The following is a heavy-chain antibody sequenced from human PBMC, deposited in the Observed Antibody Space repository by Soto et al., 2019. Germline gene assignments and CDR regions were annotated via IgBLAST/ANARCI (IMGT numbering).Heavy chain of an antibody. V-gene: IGHV1-18*01. D-gene: IGHD2-15*01. CDR2: ISAYNGNT. J-gene: IGHJ5*02. CDR1: GYTFTSYG. CDR3: ARDLVVAATFPSGWFDP. Sequence: QVQLVQSGAEVKKPGASVKVSCKASGYTFTSYGISWVRQAPGQGLEGMGWISAYNGNTNYAQKLQGRVTMTTDTSTSTAYMELRSLRSDDTAVYYCARDLVVAATFPSGWFDPWGQGTLVTVSS.